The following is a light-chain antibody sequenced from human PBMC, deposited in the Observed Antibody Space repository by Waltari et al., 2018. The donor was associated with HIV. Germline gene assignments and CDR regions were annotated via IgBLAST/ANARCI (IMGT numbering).Light chain of an antibody. CDR2: DAS. CDR1: QNIGNY. J-gene: IGKJ5*01. Sequence: EVVLTQSPSTLSLSQGERATLSCRASQNIGNYLAWYQQKPGQAPRLLIYDASTRASGIPARFSGSWSGTDFTLTISSLEPEDVAVYYCQQRSNLPPVTFGQGTRLEI. V-gene: IGKV3-11*01. CDR3: QQRSNLPPVT.